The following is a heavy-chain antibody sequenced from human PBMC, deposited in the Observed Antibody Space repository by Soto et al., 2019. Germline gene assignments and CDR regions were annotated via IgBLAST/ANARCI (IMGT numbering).Heavy chain of an antibody. CDR2: IYYSGST. J-gene: IGHJ4*02. D-gene: IGHD2-15*01. V-gene: IGHV4-39*01. CDR3: ARSSGGSLNFDY. CDR1: GGSISSSSYY. Sequence: SETLSLTCTVRGGSISSSSYYWGWIRQPPGKGLEWIGSIYYSGSTYYNPSLKSRVTISVDTSKNQFSLKLSSVTAADTAVYYCARSSGGSLNFDYWGQGTLVTVSS.